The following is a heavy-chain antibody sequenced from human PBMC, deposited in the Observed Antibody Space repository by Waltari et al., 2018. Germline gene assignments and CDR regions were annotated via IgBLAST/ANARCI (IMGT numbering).Heavy chain of an antibody. V-gene: IGHV3-30*18. D-gene: IGHD2-15*01. CDR3: AKENNDLLCDS. Sequence: QVQLEESGGGVVQPGRSLRLPCAASGSYFSSYGMHWVRQAPGKGLEWVAVIGHDGSLKYYADSVRGRFTISRDNSKNTLFLEMNSLRGEDTAVYYCAKENNDLLCDSWGQGTQVTVSS. J-gene: IGHJ5*01. CDR1: GSYFSSYG. CDR2: IGHDGSLK.